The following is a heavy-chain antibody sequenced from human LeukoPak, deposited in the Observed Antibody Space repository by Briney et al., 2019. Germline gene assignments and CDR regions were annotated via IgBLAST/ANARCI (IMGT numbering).Heavy chain of an antibody. V-gene: IGHV4-38-2*02. D-gene: IGHD3-22*01. J-gene: IGHJ5*02. CDR3: ARAPDYYDSSGYYYPRWFGP. Sequence: SETLSLTCTVSGYSISSGYYWGWIRQPPGKGLEWIGSIYHTGSTYYNPSLKSRVTISVDTSKNQFSLKLSSVTAADTAVYYCARAPDYYDSSGYYYPRWFGPWGQGTLVTVSS. CDR2: IYHTGST. CDR1: GYSISSGYY.